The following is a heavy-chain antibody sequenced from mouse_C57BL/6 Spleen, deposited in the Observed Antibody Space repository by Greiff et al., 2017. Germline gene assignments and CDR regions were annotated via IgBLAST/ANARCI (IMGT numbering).Heavy chain of an antibody. Sequence: QVQLQQSGPELVKPGASVKISCKASGYAFSSSWLNWVKQRPGKGLARIGRIYPGDGDTNYNGKFKGKATLTADKSSSTAYMQLSSLTSEDSAVYFCARSNGSSYWYFDVCGTGTTVSVVS. CDR2: IYPGDGDT. J-gene: IGHJ1*03. CDR1: GYAFSSSW. V-gene: IGHV1-82*01. D-gene: IGHD1-1*01. CDR3: ARSNGSSYWYFDV.